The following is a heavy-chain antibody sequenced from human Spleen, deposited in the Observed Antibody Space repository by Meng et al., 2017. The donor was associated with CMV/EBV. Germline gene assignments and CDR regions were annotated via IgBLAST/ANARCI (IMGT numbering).Heavy chain of an antibody. D-gene: IGHD6-25*01. CDR3: ARVASSGGADFDY. CDR1: GGSFSSYA. CDR2: INPSGGST. J-gene: IGHJ4*02. Sequence: ASVKVSCKASGGSFSSYAISRVRQAPGQGLEWMGIINPSGGSTNYAQKFQGRVTMTRDTSTSTVYMELSSLRSEDTAVYYCARVASSGGADFDYWGQGTLVTVSS. V-gene: IGHV1-46*01.